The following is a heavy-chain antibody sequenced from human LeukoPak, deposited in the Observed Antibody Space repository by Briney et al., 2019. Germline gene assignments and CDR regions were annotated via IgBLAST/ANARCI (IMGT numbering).Heavy chain of an antibody. CDR3: ARGSAWYFIH. D-gene: IGHD6-19*01. CDR1: GGSVTSGGSY. Sequence: PSETLSLTCTVTGGSVTSGGSYWSWIRQPPGKGLEWLGYIYHNGNNKFNPSLESRITISVDTSRNQFSLKLSSVTAADTALYYCARGSAWYFIHWGQGTLVTVSA. CDR2: IYHNGNN. V-gene: IGHV4-61*08. J-gene: IGHJ4*02.